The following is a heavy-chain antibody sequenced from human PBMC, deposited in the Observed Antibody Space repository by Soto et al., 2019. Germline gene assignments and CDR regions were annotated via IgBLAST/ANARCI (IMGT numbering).Heavy chain of an antibody. Sequence: SETLFLTXAVYGGSFSGYYRSWIRQPPGKGLEWIGEINHSGSTNYNPSLKSRVTISVDTSKNQFSLKLSSVTAADTAVYYCARGRITIFGVSVPFHHRNGFDPWGQGTLVTVSS. CDR3: ARGRITIFGVSVPFHHRNGFDP. V-gene: IGHV4-34*01. CDR2: INHSGST. CDR1: GGSFSGYY. J-gene: IGHJ5*02. D-gene: IGHD3-3*01.